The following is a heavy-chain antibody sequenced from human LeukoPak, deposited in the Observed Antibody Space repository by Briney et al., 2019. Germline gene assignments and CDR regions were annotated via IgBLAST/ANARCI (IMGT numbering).Heavy chain of an antibody. V-gene: IGHV3-23*01. CDR1: KSAFSSYA. D-gene: IGHD1-26*01. CDR3: GKNRYSGSLSPFDI. J-gene: IGHJ3*02. Sequence: GGSLRLSCAASKSAFSSYAMSWVRQAPGKGLEWVSAISGGGGNTYYADSVKGRFTISRDNSKNTLYLQMNSLRAEDTAVYYCGKNRYSGSLSPFDIWGQGTMVTVSS. CDR2: ISGGGGNT.